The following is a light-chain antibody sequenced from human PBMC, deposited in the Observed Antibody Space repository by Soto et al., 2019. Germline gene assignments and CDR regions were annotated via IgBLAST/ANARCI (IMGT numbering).Light chain of an antibody. Sequence: EVVLTQSPVTLSVSPGERATLSCRASQSVSNNLAWYQQKPGQAPRLLIYGASTRATGIPARFSGSGSGTEFTLTISSLQSEDFAVYYCQFGTMVWTFGQGTKVEI. V-gene: IGKV3-15*01. J-gene: IGKJ1*01. CDR1: QSVSNN. CDR3: QFGTMVWT. CDR2: GAS.